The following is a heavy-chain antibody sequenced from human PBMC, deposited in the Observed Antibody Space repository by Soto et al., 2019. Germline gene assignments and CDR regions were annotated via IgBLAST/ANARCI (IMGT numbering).Heavy chain of an antibody. Sequence: QVQLQQWGAGLLKPSETLSLTCGVYGGSFSGYYWSWIRQPPGKGLEWIGEINHSGSTNYNPSFKSRVTIAVDRAKNQFSLELRSLTAADTAVYYCAREGGRVVRPIDLNGFDPWGQGTLVTVSS. CDR2: INHSGST. D-gene: IGHD3-16*01. CDR3: AREGGRVVRPIDLNGFDP. J-gene: IGHJ5*02. CDR1: GGSFSGYY. V-gene: IGHV4-34*01.